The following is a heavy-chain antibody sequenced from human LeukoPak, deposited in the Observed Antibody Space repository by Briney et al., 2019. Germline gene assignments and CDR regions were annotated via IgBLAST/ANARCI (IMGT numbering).Heavy chain of an antibody. D-gene: IGHD1-26*01. CDR3: AKDTVGVLDY. Sequence: GGSLRLSCAASGSTFSSSWMSWVRQAPGKGLEWVANIKQDESERHYVDSVKGRFTISRDNAKNSLYLQMNSLRPEDTAVYYCAKDTVGVLDYWGQGILVAVSS. J-gene: IGHJ4*02. CDR2: IKQDESER. CDR1: GSTFSSSW. V-gene: IGHV3-7*04.